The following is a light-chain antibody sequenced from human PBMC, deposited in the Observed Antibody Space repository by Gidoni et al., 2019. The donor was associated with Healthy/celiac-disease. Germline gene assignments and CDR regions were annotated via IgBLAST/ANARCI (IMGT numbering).Light chain of an antibody. CDR1: QSFSSSY. CDR3: QQYGSSRFT. V-gene: IGKV3-20*01. J-gene: IGKJ3*01. Sequence: EIVLTQSPGTLSLSPGERATLSCLASQSFSSSYLAWYQQKPGQAPRLLIYGASRRSTVIPDMFSGSGSGTDFTLTISRLEPEDFAVYYCQQYGSSRFTCGPGTKVDIK. CDR2: GAS.